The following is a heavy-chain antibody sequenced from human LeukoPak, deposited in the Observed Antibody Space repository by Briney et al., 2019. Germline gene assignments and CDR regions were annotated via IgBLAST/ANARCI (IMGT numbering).Heavy chain of an antibody. V-gene: IGHV3-15*01. J-gene: IGHJ4*02. CDR1: GFTFNYAW. D-gene: IGHD3-9*01. CDR3: TTEYFDRVSTVNFDY. CDR2: IKSKTDGGAT. Sequence: GGSLRLSCAASGFTFNYAWMSWVRQAPGKGLEWVGRIKSKTDGGATDYAAPVKGRFTISRDDSKNTLYLQMNSLNTEDTAIYYCTTEYFDRVSTVNFDYWGQGTLVTVSS.